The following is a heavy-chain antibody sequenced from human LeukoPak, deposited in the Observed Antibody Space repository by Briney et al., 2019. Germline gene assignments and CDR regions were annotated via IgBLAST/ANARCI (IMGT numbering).Heavy chain of an antibody. Sequence: SETLSLTCSVSGGSISGYYWSWIRQPPGKGLEWIGYIYYSGRTNYNPSLMSRITILLDTSKNQFSLKLTSVTAADTAVYYCARGLRWDYFDSWGQGTLVTVSS. V-gene: IGHV4-59*01. CDR2: IYYSGRT. CDR1: GGSISGYY. D-gene: IGHD4-23*01. J-gene: IGHJ4*02. CDR3: ARGLRWDYFDS.